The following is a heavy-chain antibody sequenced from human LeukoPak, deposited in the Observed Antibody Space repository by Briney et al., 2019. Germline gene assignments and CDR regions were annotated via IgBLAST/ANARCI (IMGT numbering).Heavy chain of an antibody. D-gene: IGHD5-18*01. CDR1: GGSIRSYS. Sequence: SETLSLTCTVSGGSIRSYSWSWIRQPPGKGLEWIGYIYYSGSTDYNPSLKSRVTISVDTSKNQFSLKLSSVTAADTAVYYCARTTEGGYTYGYFYYYYMDVWGKGTTVTISS. CDR3: ARTTEGGYTYGYFYYYYMDV. J-gene: IGHJ6*03. CDR2: IYYSGST. V-gene: IGHV4-59*01.